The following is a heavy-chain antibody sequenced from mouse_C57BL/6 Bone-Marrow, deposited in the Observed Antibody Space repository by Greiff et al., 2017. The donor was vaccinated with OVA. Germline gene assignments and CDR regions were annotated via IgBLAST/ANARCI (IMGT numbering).Heavy chain of an antibody. CDR1: GYTFTSYW. CDR3: ARRFGDPDD. Sequence: QVQLQQPGAELVKPGASVKLSCKASGYTFTSYWMHWVKQRPGQGLEWIGVINPNSGSTNYNEKFKGKATLTVDKSSSTAYMQLSSLTSEDSAVYYCARRFGDPDDWGQGTTLTVSS. J-gene: IGHJ2*01. CDR2: INPNSGST. D-gene: IGHD2-13*01. V-gene: IGHV1-64*01.